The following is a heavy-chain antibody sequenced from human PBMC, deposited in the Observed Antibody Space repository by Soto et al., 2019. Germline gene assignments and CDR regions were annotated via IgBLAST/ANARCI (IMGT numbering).Heavy chain of an antibody. CDR2: IWSDGNNK. D-gene: IGHD1-1*01. CDR3: VRGDNWNDEASDY. CDR1: GFMFSNHG. Sequence: QVQLVESGGGVVQPGESLRLSCAESGFMFSNHGMHWVRQAPGKGLEWVAVIWSDGNNKYYADSVKGRFTISRDNSKNTVYLQINSLRAEDTAVYYCVRGDNWNDEASDYWGQGTLVTVSS. J-gene: IGHJ4*02. V-gene: IGHV3-33*01.